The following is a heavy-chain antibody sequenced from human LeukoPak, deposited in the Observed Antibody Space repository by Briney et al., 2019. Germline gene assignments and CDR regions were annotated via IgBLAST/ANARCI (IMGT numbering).Heavy chain of an antibody. J-gene: IGHJ4*02. CDR3: AKDRYTSGWYYFDY. CDR2: ISSSGDTI. CDR1: EFTFSSYE. D-gene: IGHD6-19*01. V-gene: IGHV3-48*03. Sequence: PGGSLRLSCAASEFTFSSYEMNWVRQAPGKGLEWVSYISSSGDTIYYADSVKGRFTISRDNAKNTLSLQMNSLRVEDTAVYYCAKDRYTSGWYYFDYWGQGTLVTVSS.